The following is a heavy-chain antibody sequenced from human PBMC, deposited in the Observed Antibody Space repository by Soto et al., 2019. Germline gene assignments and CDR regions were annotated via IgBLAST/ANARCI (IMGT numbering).Heavy chain of an antibody. D-gene: IGHD2-21*01. CDR3: AKATSATCTGSICYSFDY. CDR1: GFTVSSNY. J-gene: IGHJ4*02. Sequence: PGGSLRLSCAASGFTVSSNYMSWVRQAPGKGLEWVSVIYSGGSTYYADSVKGRFTISRDNSKNTLSLQMNSLRPEDTALYYCAKATSATCTGSICYSFDYWGQGTLVTVSS. V-gene: IGHV3-53*01. CDR2: IYSGGST.